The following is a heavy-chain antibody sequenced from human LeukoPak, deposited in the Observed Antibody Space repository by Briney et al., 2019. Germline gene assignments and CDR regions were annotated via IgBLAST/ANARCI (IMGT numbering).Heavy chain of an antibody. D-gene: IGHD3-22*01. CDR2: ISSSGSTI. Sequence: GGSLRLSCAASGFTFSDYYMSWIRQAPGKGLEWVSYISSSGSTIYYADPVKGRFTISRDNAKNSLYLQMNSLRAEDTAVYYCARVITYYYDSSGHNAFDYWGQGTLVTVSS. J-gene: IGHJ4*02. V-gene: IGHV3-11*04. CDR3: ARVITYYYDSSGHNAFDY. CDR1: GFTFSDYY.